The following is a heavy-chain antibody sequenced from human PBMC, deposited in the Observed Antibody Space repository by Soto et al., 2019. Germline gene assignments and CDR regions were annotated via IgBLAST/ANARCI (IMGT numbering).Heavy chain of an antibody. J-gene: IGHJ3*02. Sequence: SETLCLTCTVSGDSSSGGMFYWGWMRQLPGKGLEWIGSINYSGHTYYSPSLKSRVTISVDPSRNQFSLDRSSVTAADSAVYYCARQRAWYGEWAYDIWGQGTMVTVSS. CDR3: ARQRAWYGEWAYDI. CDR1: GDSSSGGMFY. V-gene: IGHV4-39*01. D-gene: IGHD3-10*01. CDR2: INYSGHT.